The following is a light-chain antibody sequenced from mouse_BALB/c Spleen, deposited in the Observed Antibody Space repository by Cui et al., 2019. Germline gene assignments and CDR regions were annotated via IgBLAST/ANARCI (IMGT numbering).Light chain of an antibody. Sequence: MVLTQSQATMFASQGEKVTMTCNASQSVNYMHWYQQKSGSYPKRWIYDTSTLASGVPARFSSSRSGASYSLTISSMEAEDAATYYCQQWSSNPPTFGGGTKLEIK. J-gene: IGKJ2*01. V-gene: IGKV4-59*01. CDR3: QQWSSNPPT. CDR2: DTS. CDR1: QSVNY.